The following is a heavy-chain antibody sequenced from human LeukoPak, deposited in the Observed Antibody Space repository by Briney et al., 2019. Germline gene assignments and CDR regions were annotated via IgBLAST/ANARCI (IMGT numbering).Heavy chain of an antibody. Sequence: KPSETLSLTCTVSGGSISIYYWSWIRQPAGKGLEWIGRIYTSGSTNYNPSLKTRVTMSVDTPKNQFSLKLISVAVADTGVYFWARAGAIWRGFYRFDPWGQGTLVTVSS. CDR2: IYTSGST. CDR1: GGSISIYY. V-gene: IGHV4-4*07. CDR3: ARAGAIWRGFYRFDP. D-gene: IGHD3-3*01. J-gene: IGHJ5*02.